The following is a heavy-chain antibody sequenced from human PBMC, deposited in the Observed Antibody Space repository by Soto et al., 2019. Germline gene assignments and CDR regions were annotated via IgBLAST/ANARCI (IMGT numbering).Heavy chain of an antibody. CDR3: ARGRNSFDY. CDR1: GFTFSEHY. CDR2: SRNKDHSFTT. V-gene: IGHV3-72*01. J-gene: IGHJ4*02. Sequence: EVQLVESGGGLVQPGGSLRLSCAVSGFTFSEHYMDWFRQAPGKGLEWVGRSRNKDHSFTTEYAASAKGRFTISRDSSNNLLYLQMNILKTEDTAVYYCARGRNSFDYWGQGTLVTVSS.